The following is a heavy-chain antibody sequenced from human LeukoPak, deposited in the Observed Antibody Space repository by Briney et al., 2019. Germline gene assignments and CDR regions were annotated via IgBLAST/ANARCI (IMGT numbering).Heavy chain of an antibody. CDR3: ATAGYSYGYSGSHYFDY. D-gene: IGHD5-18*01. J-gene: IGHJ4*02. V-gene: IGHV5-51*01. CDR2: IYPGDSDT. CDR1: GYSFTSYW. Sequence: GESLKISCKGSGYSFTSYWIGWVRQMPGKGLEWMGIIYPGDSDTRYSPSFQGQVTISADKSISTAYLQWSSLKASDTAMYYCATAGYSYGYSGSHYFDYWGQGTLVTVSS.